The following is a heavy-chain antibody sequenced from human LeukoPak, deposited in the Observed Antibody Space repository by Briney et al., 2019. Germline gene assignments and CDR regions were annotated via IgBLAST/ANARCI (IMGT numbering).Heavy chain of an antibody. J-gene: IGHJ5*02. CDR3: ARDNIVVVPAAMFRWFDP. Sequence: SQTLSLTCTVSDGSISSGDYYWSWIRQPPGKGLEWIGYIYYSGSTYYNPSLKSRVTISVDTSKNQFSLKLSSVTAADTAVYYCARDNIVVVPAAMFRWFDPWGQGTLVTVSS. V-gene: IGHV4-30-4*01. CDR1: DGSISSGDYY. CDR2: IYYSGST. D-gene: IGHD2-2*01.